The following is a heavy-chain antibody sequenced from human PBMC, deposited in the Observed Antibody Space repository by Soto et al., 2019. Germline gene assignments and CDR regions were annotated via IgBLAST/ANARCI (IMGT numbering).Heavy chain of an antibody. CDR3: ARGGLRFLEWLSLCG. V-gene: IGHV1-3*01. CDR1: GYTFTSYA. D-gene: IGHD3-3*01. Sequence: ASVKVSCKASGYTFTSYAMHWVRQAPGQRLEWMGWINAGNGNTKYSQKFQGRVTITRDTSASTAYMELSSLRSEDTAVYYCARGGLRFLEWLSLCGRGQGTLVTVSS. CDR2: INAGNGNT. J-gene: IGHJ4*02.